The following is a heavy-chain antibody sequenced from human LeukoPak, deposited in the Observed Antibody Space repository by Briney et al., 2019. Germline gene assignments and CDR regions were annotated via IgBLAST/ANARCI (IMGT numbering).Heavy chain of an antibody. D-gene: IGHD1-26*01. Sequence: ASVKVSCKASGYTFTSYDINWVRQATGQGIEWMGWMNPNSGNTGYAQKFQGRVTMTRNTSISTAYMELSSLRSDDTAVYYCARGRGLRGSYRFDYWGQGTLVTVSS. V-gene: IGHV1-8*01. CDR1: GYTFTSYD. CDR2: MNPNSGNT. CDR3: ARGRGLRGSYRFDY. J-gene: IGHJ4*02.